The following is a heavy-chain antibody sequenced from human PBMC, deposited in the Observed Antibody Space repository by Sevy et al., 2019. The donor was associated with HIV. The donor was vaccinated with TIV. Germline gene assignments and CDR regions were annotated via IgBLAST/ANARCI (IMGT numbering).Heavy chain of an antibody. CDR2: ISTSSTYT. D-gene: IGHD4-17*01. V-gene: IGHV3-11*06. CDR1: GFTFSDYY. Sequence: GGSLRLSCSASGFTFSDYYMSWIRQAPGKGLEWVSYISTSSTYTNHADSVKGRFTISRDNARNSLYLQMNSLRAEDTAVYYCARDLPPSATTVAHFDCWGQGTLVTVSS. CDR3: ARDLPPSATTVAHFDC. J-gene: IGHJ4*02.